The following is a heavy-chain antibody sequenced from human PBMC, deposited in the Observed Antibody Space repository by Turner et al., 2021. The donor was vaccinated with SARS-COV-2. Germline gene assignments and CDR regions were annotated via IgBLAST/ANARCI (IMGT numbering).Heavy chain of an antibody. J-gene: IGHJ6*02. CDR3: AGEVVVVATTHYGVDV. V-gene: IGHV4-34*12. CDR2: IIHSGSA. Sequence: QVQLQQWGAGLLKPSESLSLTCAVNGGSFSGYYWSWIRQPPGKGLEWIGEIIHSGSANYSPSLKSRATISVDTSKNQFSLNLTRVTAADTAVYYCAGEVVVVATTHYGVDVWGQGTTVTVSS. CDR1: GGSFSGYY. D-gene: IGHD2-15*01.